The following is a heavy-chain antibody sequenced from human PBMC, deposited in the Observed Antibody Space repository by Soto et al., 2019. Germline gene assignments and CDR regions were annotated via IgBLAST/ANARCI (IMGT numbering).Heavy chain of an antibody. J-gene: IGHJ4*02. D-gene: IGHD3-10*01. CDR3: ARDIGSHYLPIDY. V-gene: IGHV1-18*01. CDR2: ISPNNGDT. CDR1: GYTFTAYT. Sequence: ASVKVSCKGSGYTFTAYTIIWVRQAPGQGLEWMGWISPNNGDTGSAQSLQGRLTMTTDTSTATVYMELRGLTSDDTAVYYCARDIGSHYLPIDYWGQGTLVTAPQ.